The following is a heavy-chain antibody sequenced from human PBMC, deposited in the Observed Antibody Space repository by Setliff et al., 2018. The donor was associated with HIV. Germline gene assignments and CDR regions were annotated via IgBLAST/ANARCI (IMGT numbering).Heavy chain of an antibody. CDR3: ARGRKKTLAVSGTRYFGF. D-gene: IGHD6-19*01. Sequence: SETLSLTCAVYGGPLSGHYWSWIRQPPGQGLEWIGETSHSGKTNYNPSLKSRVTISVDTSKNQFSLKLTSVTAADMGVYYCARGRKKTLAVSGTRYFGFWGQGTLVTVSS. V-gene: IGHV4-34*01. CDR2: TSHSGKT. J-gene: IGHJ4*02. CDR1: GGPLSGHY.